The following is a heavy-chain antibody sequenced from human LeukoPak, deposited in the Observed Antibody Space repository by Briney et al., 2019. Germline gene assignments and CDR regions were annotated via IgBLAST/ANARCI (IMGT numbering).Heavy chain of an antibody. CDR1: GFTFSTYG. CDR3: AKGDYGSTRGWFGP. V-gene: IGHV3-30*18. J-gene: IGHJ5*02. CDR2: ISYDGNNK. Sequence: GGSLRLSCAASGFTFSTYGIHWVRQAPGKGLEWVAVISYDGNNKYYTDSVKGRFTISRDNSKNMLYLQMDSLRAEDTAVYYCAKGDYGSTRGWFGPWGQGTLVTVSS. D-gene: IGHD3-10*01.